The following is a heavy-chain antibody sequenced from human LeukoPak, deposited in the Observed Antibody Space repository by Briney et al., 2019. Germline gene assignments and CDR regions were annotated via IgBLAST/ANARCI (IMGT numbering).Heavy chain of an antibody. CDR2: ISGYNGNT. J-gene: IGHJ4*02. Sequence: GASVKVSCKVSGYTFTIYGISWVRQAAGQGLEWMGWISGYNGNTNYAQKLQGRVTMTTDTSTSTAYMELRSLRSDDTAVYYCARDHRIAAGATSFDYWGQGTLVTVSS. CDR1: GYTFTIYG. CDR3: ARDHRIAAGATSFDY. D-gene: IGHD6-13*01. V-gene: IGHV1-18*01.